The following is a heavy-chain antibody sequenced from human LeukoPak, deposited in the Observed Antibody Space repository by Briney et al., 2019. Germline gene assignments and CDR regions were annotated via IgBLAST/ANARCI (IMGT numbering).Heavy chain of an antibody. J-gene: IGHJ4*02. CDR3: ARGGKPTYYDILTGSY. CDR1: GYTFTSYY. D-gene: IGHD3-9*01. CDR2: INPSGGST. V-gene: IGHV1-46*01. Sequence: ASVKVSCKASGYTFTSYYMHWVRQAPGQGLEWMGIINPSGGSTSYAQKFQGRVTMTRDTSTSTVYMELSSLRSEDTAVYYCARGGKPTYYDILTGSYWGQGTLVTVSS.